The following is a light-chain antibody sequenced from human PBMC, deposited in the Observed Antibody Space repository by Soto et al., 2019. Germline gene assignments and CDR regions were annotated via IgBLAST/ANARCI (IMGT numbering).Light chain of an antibody. J-gene: IGKJ2*01. V-gene: IGKV3D-20*01. CDR1: QSVSSSY. CDR2: DAS. Sequence: EIVLTQSPATLSLSPGERATLSCVASQSVSSSYLAWYQQKPGLAPSLLIYDASSRATGIRDRFSGSGSKTAFTLTISRLGPEDFAVYYCQQYGSSPHTFGQGIKLEI. CDR3: QQYGSSPHT.